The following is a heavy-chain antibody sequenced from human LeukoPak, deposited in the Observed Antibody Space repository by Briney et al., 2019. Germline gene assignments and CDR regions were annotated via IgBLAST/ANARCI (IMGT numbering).Heavy chain of an antibody. CDR3: ARARRYYYDSSGYYSFDY. CDR2: IIPIFGTA. CDR1: GGTFSSYA. Sequence: SVKVSCKASGGTFSSYAISWVRQAPGQGLEWMGGIIPIFGTANYAQKFQGRVTITTDESRSTAYVELRSLRSEDTAVYYCARARRYYYDSSGYYSFDYWGQGTLVTVSS. D-gene: IGHD3-22*01. J-gene: IGHJ4*02. V-gene: IGHV1-69*05.